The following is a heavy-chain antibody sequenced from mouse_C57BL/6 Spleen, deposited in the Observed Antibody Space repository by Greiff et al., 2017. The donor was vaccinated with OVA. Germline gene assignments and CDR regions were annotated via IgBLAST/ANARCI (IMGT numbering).Heavy chain of an antibody. CDR1: GYTFTSYW. V-gene: IGHV1-55*01. CDR2: IYPGSGST. D-gene: IGHD1-1*01. CDR3: ITTVVARGVFDY. Sequence: QVQLQQPGAELVKPGASVKMSCKASGYTFTSYWITWVKQRPGQGLEWIGDIYPGSGSTNYNEQFKSKATLTVDTSSSTAYMQLSSLTSGDSAVYYCITTVVARGVFDYWGQGTTLTVSS. J-gene: IGHJ2*01.